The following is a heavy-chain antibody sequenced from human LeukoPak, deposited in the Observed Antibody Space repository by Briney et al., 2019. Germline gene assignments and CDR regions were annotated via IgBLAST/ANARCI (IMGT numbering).Heavy chain of an antibody. CDR2: ISSDGSGK. Sequence: QPGRSLRLSCAASGFTFSGYGMHWVRQAAGGGLEWVAVISSDGSGKNHADSVKGRFTISRDNSKNTLYLQMNSLRADDTAVYYCAKEVADFDGFDIWGQGTMVTVSS. CDR3: AKEVADFDGFDI. D-gene: IGHD2-21*02. CDR1: GFTFSGYG. J-gene: IGHJ3*02. V-gene: IGHV3-30*18.